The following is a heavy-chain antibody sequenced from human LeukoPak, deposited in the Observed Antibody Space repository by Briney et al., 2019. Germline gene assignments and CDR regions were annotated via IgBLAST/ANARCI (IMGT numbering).Heavy chain of an antibody. Sequence: QPGGSLRLSCAASGFTFSSYEMNWVRQAPGKGLEWVSYISSSGTTIYYADSGKGRFTISRDNAKNSLYLQMNSLRAEDTAVYYCARSSYSSGWPDYWGQGTLVTVSS. CDR1: GFTFSSYE. V-gene: IGHV3-48*03. J-gene: IGHJ4*02. D-gene: IGHD6-19*01. CDR2: ISSSGTTI. CDR3: ARSSYSSGWPDY.